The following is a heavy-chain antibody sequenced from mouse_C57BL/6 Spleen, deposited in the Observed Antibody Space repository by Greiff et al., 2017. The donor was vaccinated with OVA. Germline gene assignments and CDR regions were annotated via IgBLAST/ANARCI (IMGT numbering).Heavy chain of an antibody. CDR2: IDPETGGT. CDR3: TSTVVATPFAY. V-gene: IGHV1-15*01. J-gene: IGHJ3*01. CDR1: GYTFTDYE. D-gene: IGHD1-1*01. Sequence: QVQLQQSGAELVRPGASVTLSCKASGYTFTDYEMHWVKQTPVHGLEWIGAIDPETGGTAYNQKFKGKAILTADKSSSTAYMELRSLTSKDSAVYYCTSTVVATPFAYWGQGTLVTVSA.